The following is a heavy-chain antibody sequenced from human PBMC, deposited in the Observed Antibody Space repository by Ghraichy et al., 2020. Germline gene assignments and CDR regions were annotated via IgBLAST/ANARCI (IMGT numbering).Heavy chain of an antibody. CDR3: ARDIQQSGNYGWFDP. J-gene: IGHJ5*02. CDR1: GFTFSTYA. Sequence: GGSLRLSCAASGFTFSTYAMTWVRQAPGTGLEWVSSINSGGDTTYYADSIKGRFTISRDNSKNALYLQMNSLRADDTALYYCARDIQQSGNYGWFDPWGQGDLVTVSS. D-gene: IGHD3-22*01. V-gene: IGHV3-23*01. CDR2: INSGGDTT.